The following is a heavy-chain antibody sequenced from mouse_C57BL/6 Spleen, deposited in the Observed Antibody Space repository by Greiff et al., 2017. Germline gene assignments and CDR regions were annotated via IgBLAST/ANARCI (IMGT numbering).Heavy chain of an antibody. J-gene: IGHJ4*01. CDR2: IDPSDSYT. Sequence: QVQLQQSGAELVRPGTSVKLSCKASGYTFTSYWMHWVKQRPGQGLEWIGVIDPSDSYTNYNQKFKGKATLTVDTSSSTAYMQLSSLTSEDSAVYYCGLYAMGYRGQGAPVTASS. CDR3: GLYAMGY. CDR1: GYTFTSYW. V-gene: IGHV1-59*01.